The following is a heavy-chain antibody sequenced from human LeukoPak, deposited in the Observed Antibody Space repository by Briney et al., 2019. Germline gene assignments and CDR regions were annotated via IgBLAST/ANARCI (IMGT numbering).Heavy chain of an antibody. CDR3: ARAEGSGAGAYTLDY. CDR2: IYSSGTT. D-gene: IGHD3-16*01. Sequence: SETLSLTCTVSGGSTINYFRSWIRQPAGKGLEWIGHIYSSGTTHYNPSLNNRVTISLDASKSQFSLHLNSVTAADTAVYFCARAEGSGAGAYTLDYWGQGILVTVSS. V-gene: IGHV4-4*07. CDR1: GGSTINYF. J-gene: IGHJ4*02.